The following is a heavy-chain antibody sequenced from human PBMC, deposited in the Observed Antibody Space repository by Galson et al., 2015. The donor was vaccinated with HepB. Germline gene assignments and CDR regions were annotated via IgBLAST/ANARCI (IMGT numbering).Heavy chain of an antibody. CDR1: GFTFSSYA. D-gene: IGHD4-23*01. CDR3: AKGGNSGGYYYYYYMDV. CDR2: ISGSGGST. J-gene: IGHJ6*03. V-gene: IGHV3-23*01. Sequence: SLRLSCAASGFTFSSYAMSWVRQAPGKGLEWVSAISGSGGSTYYADSVKGRFTISRDNSKNTLYLQMNSLRAEDTAVYYCAKGGNSGGYYYYYYMDVWGKGTTVTVSS.